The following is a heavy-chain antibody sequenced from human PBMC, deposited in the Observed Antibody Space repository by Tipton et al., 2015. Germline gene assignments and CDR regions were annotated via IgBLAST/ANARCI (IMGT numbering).Heavy chain of an antibody. CDR2: TYYSGNT. D-gene: IGHD6-19*01. CDR3: ARELGSSGWYRWGDFDY. CDR1: DGSISDDY. V-gene: IGHV4-59*01. J-gene: IGHJ4*02. Sequence: TLSLTCTVSDGSISDDYWNWIRQPPGKGLEWIGYTYYSGNTKYNPSLKSRVTISVDTSKNQFSLRLSSVTAADTAVYYCARELGSSGWYRWGDFDYWGQGTLVTVSS.